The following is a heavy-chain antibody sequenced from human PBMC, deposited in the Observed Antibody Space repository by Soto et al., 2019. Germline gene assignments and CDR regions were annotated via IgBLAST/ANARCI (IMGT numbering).Heavy chain of an antibody. CDR1: GYTFTSYA. D-gene: IGHD3-10*01. V-gene: IGHV1-3*01. Sequence: GASVKVSCKASGYTFTSYAMHWVRQAPGQRLEWMGWINAGNGNTKYSQKFQGRVTITRDTSASTAYMELSSLRSEDTAVYYCARDNGYYYGSGSYDLGHPDGMDVWGQGTTVTVSS. CDR3: ARDNGYYYGSGSYDLGHPDGMDV. CDR2: INAGNGNT. J-gene: IGHJ6*02.